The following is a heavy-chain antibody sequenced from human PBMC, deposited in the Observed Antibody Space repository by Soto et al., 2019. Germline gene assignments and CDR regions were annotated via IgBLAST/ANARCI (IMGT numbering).Heavy chain of an antibody. D-gene: IGHD4-17*01. CDR1: GFTFSSYW. CDR3: ARVPPTVTTRYFDY. CDR2: IKQDGSEK. V-gene: IGHV3-7*01. J-gene: IGHJ4*02. Sequence: GGSLRLSCAASGFTFSSYWMSRVRQAPGKGLEWVANIKQDGSEKYYVDSVKGRFTISRDNAKNSLYLQMNSLRAEDTAVYYCARVPPTVTTRYFDYWGQGTLVTVSS.